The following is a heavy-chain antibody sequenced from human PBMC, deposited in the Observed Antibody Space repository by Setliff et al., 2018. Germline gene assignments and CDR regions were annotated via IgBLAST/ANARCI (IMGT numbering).Heavy chain of an antibody. J-gene: IGHJ3*02. CDR2: ISSYNDVT. CDR3: AISSLSICSGGSCPNAFDI. D-gene: IGHD2-15*01. CDR1: GHIFSSYG. V-gene: IGHV1-18*01. Sequence: ASVKVSCKASGHIFSSYGISWVRQAPGQGLEWMGWISSYNDVTNYEQRFQGRVTMTTDTSASATYMELRGLRPDDTAIYYCAISSLSICSGGSCPNAFDIWGQGTLVTVSS.